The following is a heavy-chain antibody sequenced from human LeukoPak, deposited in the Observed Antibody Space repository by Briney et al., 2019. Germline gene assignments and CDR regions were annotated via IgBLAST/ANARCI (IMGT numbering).Heavy chain of an antibody. D-gene: IGHD1-26*01. J-gene: IGHJ1*01. Sequence: ASVKVSCKASGGTFSSYAISWVRQAPGQGLEWMGRIIPILGIANYAQKFQGRVTITADKSTSTAYMELSSLRSEDTAVYYCASYSGSYQRAPFSAEYFQHWGQGTLVTVSS. CDR3: ASYSGSYQRAPFSAEYFQH. V-gene: IGHV1-69*04. CDR2: IIPILGIA. CDR1: GGTFSSYA.